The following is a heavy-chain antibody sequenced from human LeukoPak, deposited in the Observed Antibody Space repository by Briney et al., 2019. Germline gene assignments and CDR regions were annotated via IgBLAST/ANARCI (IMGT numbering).Heavy chain of an antibody. V-gene: IGHV4-59*01. D-gene: IGHD5-18*01. CDR3: ARSRSGYSYDHAAFDI. Sequence: SETLSLTSTVSDGSISNYYWSWIRQPPGTGLEWIAYIDYRGSTTYNPSLKSRVTISVDTSRNQFSLKLSSVTAADTAVYYCARSRSGYSYDHAAFDIWGQGTMVTVSS. CDR1: DGSISNYY. CDR2: IDYRGST. J-gene: IGHJ3*02.